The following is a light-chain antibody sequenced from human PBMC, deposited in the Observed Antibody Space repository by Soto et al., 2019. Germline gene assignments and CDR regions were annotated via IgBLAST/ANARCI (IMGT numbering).Light chain of an antibody. V-gene: IGKV3-20*01. CDR1: RSVVSGY. CDR2: GAS. Sequence: EIVLTQSPGTLSLSPGERATVSCRASRSVVSGYVAWYQQKPGQAPRLVIFGASTRATDIPDRFSGGGSGTDFTLTISGLEPEDFAVYYCQHYADSPPFGGGTKVEIK. CDR3: QHYADSPP. J-gene: IGKJ4*01.